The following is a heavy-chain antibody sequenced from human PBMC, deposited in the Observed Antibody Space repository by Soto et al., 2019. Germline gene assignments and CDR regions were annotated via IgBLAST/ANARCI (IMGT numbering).Heavy chain of an antibody. CDR3: ARQYCRSTSCYIGWFDP. J-gene: IGHJ5*02. CDR1: GYSFTNYW. V-gene: IGHV5-10-1*01. CDR2: IDPSDSYT. D-gene: IGHD2-2*02. Sequence: GESLKISCKGSGYSFTNYWISWVRQMPGKGLEWMGRIDPSDSYTKHSPSFQGHVTISADKSISTAYLQWSSLKASDTAMYYCARQYCRSTSCYIGWFDPWGQGTLVTVSS.